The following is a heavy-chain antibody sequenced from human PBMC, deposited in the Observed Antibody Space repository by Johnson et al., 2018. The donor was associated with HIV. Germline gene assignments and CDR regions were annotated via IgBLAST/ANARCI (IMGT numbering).Heavy chain of an antibody. V-gene: IGHV3-23*04. CDR3: AIVGIFGVAPDDAFDI. D-gene: IGHD3-3*01. CDR1: GFTFRSYG. Sequence: VQLVESGGGVVHPGRSLRLSCAASGFTFRSYGMHWVRQAPGKGLEWVSAISGSGGSTYYADSVKGRFTISRDNSKNTLYLQMNSLRAEDTAVYYCAIVGIFGVAPDDAFDIWGQGTMVTVSS. J-gene: IGHJ3*02. CDR2: ISGSGGST.